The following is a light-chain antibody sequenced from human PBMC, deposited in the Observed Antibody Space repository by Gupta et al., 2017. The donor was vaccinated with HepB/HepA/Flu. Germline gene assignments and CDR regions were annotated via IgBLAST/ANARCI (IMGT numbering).Light chain of an antibody. J-gene: IGLJ2*01. V-gene: IGLV3-21*04. CDR2: YDS. CDR1: RIGSQS. Sequence: SSVLTQPPSVSVAPGMTASITCGGDRIGSQSVHWYQQKPGQAPILVIYYDSDRPSDIPERFSGSNSGHTATLTISRVESGDEDDYYCQVWDSSTGLFGGGTKLTVL. CDR3: QVWDSSTGL.